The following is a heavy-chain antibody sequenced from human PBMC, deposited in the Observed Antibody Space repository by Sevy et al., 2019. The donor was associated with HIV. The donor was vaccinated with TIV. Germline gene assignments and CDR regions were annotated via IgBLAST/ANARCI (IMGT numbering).Heavy chain of an antibody. CDR1: GFTFSTYG. CDR2: IWYNGINK. J-gene: IGHJ3*02. CDR3: APERGPFDAFDI. V-gene: IGHV3-33*01. Sequence: GGSLRLSCVASGFTFSTYGMHWVLQAPGKGLEWVAVIWYNGINKYYADSVKGRFTIFRDNSRNTLDLQMNSLTVEDTAVYYCAPERGPFDAFDIWGQGTMVTVSS. D-gene: IGHD3-10*01.